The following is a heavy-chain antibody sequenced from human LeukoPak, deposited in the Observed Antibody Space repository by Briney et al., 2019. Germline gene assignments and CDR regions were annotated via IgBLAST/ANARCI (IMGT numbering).Heavy chain of an antibody. V-gene: IGHV3-30*02. CDR3: ARGSYYDSSGYYCVSAFDI. D-gene: IGHD3-22*01. CDR1: GFAFSSYG. CDR2: IRYDGINK. J-gene: IGHJ3*02. Sequence: SGGSLRLSCAASGFAFSSYGMHWVRQAPGKGLEWMTFIRYDGINKYYADSVKGRFTISRDNSKNTLYLQMNSLRAEDTAVYYCARGSYYDSSGYYCVSAFDIWGQGTMVTVSS.